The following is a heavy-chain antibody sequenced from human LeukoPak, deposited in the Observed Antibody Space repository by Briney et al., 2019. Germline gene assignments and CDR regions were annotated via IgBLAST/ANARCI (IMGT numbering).Heavy chain of an antibody. D-gene: IGHD5-24*01. CDR3: ARVDQMATAPFDY. Sequence: SETLSLTCAVYGGSFSGYYWSWIRQPPGKGLEWIGEINHSGSTNYNPSLKSRVTISVDTSKNQFSLKLGSVTAADTAVYYCARVDQMATAPFDYWGQGTLVTVSS. CDR1: GGSFSGYY. CDR2: INHSGST. J-gene: IGHJ4*02. V-gene: IGHV4-34*01.